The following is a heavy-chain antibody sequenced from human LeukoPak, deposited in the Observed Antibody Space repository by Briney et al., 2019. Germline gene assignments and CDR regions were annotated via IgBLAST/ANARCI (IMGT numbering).Heavy chain of an antibody. V-gene: IGHV5-51*01. D-gene: IGHD5-18*01. CDR3: ARFLLHAYTASYAFDI. CDR2: NYPGDSDT. CDR1: GYSFTNYW. Sequence: GESLKISCKGSGYSFTNYWIAWVRQMPGKGLEFMGINYPGDSDTRYSPSFQGQVTISADKSISTAYLQWSSLKASDTAIYYCARFLLHAYTASYAFDIWGPGTMVTVSS. J-gene: IGHJ3*02.